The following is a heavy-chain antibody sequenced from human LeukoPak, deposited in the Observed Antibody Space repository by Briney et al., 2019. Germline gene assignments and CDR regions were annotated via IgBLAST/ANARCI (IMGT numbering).Heavy chain of an antibody. CDR3: ARDFKTRGYSDY. D-gene: IGHD5-18*01. J-gene: IGHJ4*02. Sequence: PGGSMRLSCAASGFTFSSYSMKWVRQAPGKGLEWVSSISSSSSYIYYADSVKGRFTISRDNAKNSLYLQMNSLRAEDTAVYYCARDFKTRGYSDYWGQGTLVTVSS. V-gene: IGHV3-21*01. CDR2: ISSSSSYI. CDR1: GFTFSSYS.